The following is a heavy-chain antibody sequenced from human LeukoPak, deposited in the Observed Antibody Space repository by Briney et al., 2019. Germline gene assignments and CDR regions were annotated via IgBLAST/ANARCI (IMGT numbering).Heavy chain of an antibody. Sequence: ASVKVSCKASGYTFTNYYIHWVSQAPGQGLEGMGIINPSIGTTSYAQKFQGRVTMTRDTSTSTVYMELSSLRSEDTAVYYCAKIVGASNGYFDYWGQGTLVTVSS. J-gene: IGHJ4*02. CDR2: INPSIGTT. CDR3: AKIVGASNGYFDY. D-gene: IGHD1-26*01. V-gene: IGHV1-46*01. CDR1: GYTFTNYY.